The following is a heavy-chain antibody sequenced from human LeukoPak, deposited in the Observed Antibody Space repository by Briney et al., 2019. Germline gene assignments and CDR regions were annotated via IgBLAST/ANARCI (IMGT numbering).Heavy chain of an antibody. Sequence: GGSLRLSCAASGFTFSSYGMHWVRQAPGKGLEWVAFIRYDGSNKYYADSVKGRFTISRDNSKRMFYLQMDKLRPEDTAVYYCAREPTGDRGGFFDFWGQGALVTVSS. CDR2: IRYDGSNK. D-gene: IGHD7-27*01. CDR3: AREPTGDRGGFFDF. CDR1: GFTFSSYG. J-gene: IGHJ4*02. V-gene: IGHV3-30*02.